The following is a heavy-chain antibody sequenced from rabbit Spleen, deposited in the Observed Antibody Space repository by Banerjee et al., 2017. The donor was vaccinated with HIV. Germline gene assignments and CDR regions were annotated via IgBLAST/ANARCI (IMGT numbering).Heavy chain of an antibody. CDR2: IVPIFGVT. CDR1: GFDFSTYS. D-gene: IGHD1-1*01. J-gene: IGHJ4*01. CDR3: VRSAYVSGSAFYGYFNL. V-gene: IGHV1S7*01. Sequence: QLVESGGGLVQPGGSLKLSCKASGFDFSTYSMSWVRQAPGKGLEWIGYIVPIFGVTYYANWVNGRFTISSHNAQNTLYLQLNSLTVADTATYFCVRSAYVSGSAFYGYFNLWGPGTLVTVS.